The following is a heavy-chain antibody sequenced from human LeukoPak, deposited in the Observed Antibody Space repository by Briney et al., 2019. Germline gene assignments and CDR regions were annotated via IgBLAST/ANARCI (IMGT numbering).Heavy chain of an antibody. D-gene: IGHD1-26*01. V-gene: IGHV3-11*05. CDR3: ARDRAPGRPADGHEFDY. Sequence: PGGSLRPSCAASGFTFSDYYMSWIRQAPGKGLEWVSYISSSSSYTNYADSVKGRFTISRDNANNLLYLHMDSLRAGDTAVYYCARDRAPGRPADGHEFDYWGQGTLVTVSS. J-gene: IGHJ4*02. CDR2: ISSSSSYT. CDR1: GFTFSDYY.